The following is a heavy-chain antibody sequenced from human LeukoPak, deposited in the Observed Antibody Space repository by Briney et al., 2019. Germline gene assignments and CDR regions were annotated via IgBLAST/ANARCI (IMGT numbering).Heavy chain of an antibody. CDR1: GFTFSSYW. V-gene: IGHV3-7*01. J-gene: IGHJ3*02. CDR3: ARDRHWGYGVGVGTFDI. CDR2: IKQDGSEK. Sequence: GGSLRLSCAASGFTFSSYWMSWVRQAPGKGLEWVANIKQDGSEKYYVDSVKGRFTISRDNAKNSLYLQMNSLRAEDTAVYYCARDRHWGYGVGVGTFDIWGQGTMVIVSS. D-gene: IGHD7-27*01.